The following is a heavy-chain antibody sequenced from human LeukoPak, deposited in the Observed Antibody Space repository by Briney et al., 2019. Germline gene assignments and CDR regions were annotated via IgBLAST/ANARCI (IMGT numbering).Heavy chain of an antibody. J-gene: IGHJ6*02. Sequence: GRSLRLSCAASGFTFEDYAMHWVWQAPGKGLEWVSGISWNSDKIGYADSVQGRFIISRDNAKNSLYLQMDSLRAEDTALYHCAKAIDYFYFGMDVWGRGTTVTVSS. CDR3: AKAIDYFYFGMDV. V-gene: IGHV3-9*01. CDR1: GFTFEDYA. CDR2: ISWNSDKI.